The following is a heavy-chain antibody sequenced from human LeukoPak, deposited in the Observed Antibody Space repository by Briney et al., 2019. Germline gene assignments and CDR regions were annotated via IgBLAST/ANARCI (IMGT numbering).Heavy chain of an antibody. J-gene: IGHJ4*02. Sequence: PGGSLRLSCAASGFTFSSYSMNWVRQAPGKGLEWVSYISSSSSTIYYADSVKGRFTISRDNAKNSLYLQMNSLRAEDTAVYYCARGSITMVRGVNYWGQGTLVTVSS. CDR3: ARGSITMVRGVNY. CDR2: ISSSSSTI. V-gene: IGHV3-48*01. CDR1: GFTFSSYS. D-gene: IGHD3-10*01.